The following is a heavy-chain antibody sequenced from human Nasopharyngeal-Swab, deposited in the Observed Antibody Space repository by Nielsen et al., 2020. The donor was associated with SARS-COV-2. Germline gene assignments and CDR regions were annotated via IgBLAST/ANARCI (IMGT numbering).Heavy chain of an antibody. V-gene: IGHV3-7*03. J-gene: IGHJ2*01. CDR3: ARPYGGNSFWYFDL. Sequence: GESPKISCAASGFTFNIYWMSWVRQAPGKGLEWVANIKQDGSERYYVDSVKGRFTISRDNAKNSVYLQMNSLRVEDTAVYYCARPYGGNSFWYFDLWGRGTLVTVSS. CDR2: IKQDGSER. CDR1: GFTFNIYW. D-gene: IGHD4-23*01.